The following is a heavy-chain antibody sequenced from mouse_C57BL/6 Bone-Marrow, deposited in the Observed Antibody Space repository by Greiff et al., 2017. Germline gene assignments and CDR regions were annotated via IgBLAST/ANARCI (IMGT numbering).Heavy chain of an antibody. J-gene: IGHJ1*03. V-gene: IGHV1-80*01. CDR1: GYAFSSYW. CDR3: ARCDYDGSAWYFDV. Sequence: VKLMESGAELVKPGASVKISCKASGYAFSSYWMNWVKQRPGKGLEWIGQIYPGDGDTNYNGKFKGKATLTADKSSSTAYMQLSSLTSEDSAVYFCARCDYDGSAWYFDVWGTGTTVTVSS. CDR2: IYPGDGDT. D-gene: IGHD1-1*01.